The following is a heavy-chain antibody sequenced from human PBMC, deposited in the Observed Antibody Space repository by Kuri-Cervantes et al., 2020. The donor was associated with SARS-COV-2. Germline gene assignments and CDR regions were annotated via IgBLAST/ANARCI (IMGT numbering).Heavy chain of an antibody. CDR2: IYYSGST. V-gene: IGHV4-39*01. D-gene: IGHD3-3*01. CDR3: ARHVVSGWSGYFDY. Sequence: GSLRLSCTVSGGSISSTSYYWGWVRQPPGKGLEWIGSIYYSGSTYYNPSLKSRVTISVDTSKNQFSLKLSSVTAADTAVYYCARHVVSGWSGYFDYWGQGTLVTSPQ. CDR1: GGSISSTSYY. J-gene: IGHJ4*02.